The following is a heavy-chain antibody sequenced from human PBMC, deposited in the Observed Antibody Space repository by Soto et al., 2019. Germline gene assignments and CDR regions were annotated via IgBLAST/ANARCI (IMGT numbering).Heavy chain of an antibody. D-gene: IGHD3-10*01. CDR3: AITMVWGAISDYYYGIDV. Sequence: GGSLRLSCAASGFTFSNYWMSWVRQAPGKGLEWVANIKEARSEKYYVDSVKGRFTISRDNAKNSLYLQMNSLRVEDTAVYYCAITMVWGAISDYYYGIDVWGQGTTVTVSS. J-gene: IGHJ6*02. CDR2: IKEARSEK. V-gene: IGHV3-7*02. CDR1: GFTFSNYW.